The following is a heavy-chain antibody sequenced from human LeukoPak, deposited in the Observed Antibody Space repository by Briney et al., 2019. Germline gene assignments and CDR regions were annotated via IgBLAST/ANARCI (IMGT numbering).Heavy chain of an antibody. J-gene: IGHJ3*02. CDR3: ARAQLDGYTLKLPGVAFDI. D-gene: IGHD5-24*01. CDR2: ICSNGGRT. V-gene: IGHV3-64*01. CDR1: GLTFSSYA. Sequence: GSLRLSCAASGLTFSSYAMHWVRQAPATGLEYVSAICSNGGRTYYPNTVPAKFTISRDNSKTKPHFQMGRLGAEGMAVYYCARAQLDGYTLKLPGVAFDIWGQGTMVTVSS.